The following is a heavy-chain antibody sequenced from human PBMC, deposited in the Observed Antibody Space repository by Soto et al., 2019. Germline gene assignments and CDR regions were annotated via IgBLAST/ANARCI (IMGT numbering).Heavy chain of an antibody. Sequence: PSETLSLTCTVSGDSISSSDFYWGWVRQPPGKGLEWIGSIFYLGSSYYNPSLKSRVTMSVDTSKNQFSLWLRSVTAADTALYFCARHSLALRKNNWFDPWGQGIMVTVSS. CDR3: ARHSLALRKNNWFDP. V-gene: IGHV4-39*01. CDR1: GDSISSSDFY. CDR2: IFYLGSS. J-gene: IGHJ5*02. D-gene: IGHD3-3*02.